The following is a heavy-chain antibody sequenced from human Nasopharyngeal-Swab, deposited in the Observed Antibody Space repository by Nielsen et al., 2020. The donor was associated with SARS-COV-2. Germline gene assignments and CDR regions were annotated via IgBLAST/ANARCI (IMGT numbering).Heavy chain of an antibody. CDR3: AKDRSRCTGGSCYGDFQH. V-gene: IGHV3-30*18. CDR2: ISFDGTAK. CDR1: GSIFEYFG. Sequence: GESLKISCVASGSIFEYFGMHWVRQVPGKGLEWVALISFDGTAKFYADSVRGRFIISRDNSRKTVYLEMNSLRVEDTAVYYCAKDRSRCTGGSCYGDFQHWGQGSLMTVSP. D-gene: IGHD2-15*01. J-gene: IGHJ1*01.